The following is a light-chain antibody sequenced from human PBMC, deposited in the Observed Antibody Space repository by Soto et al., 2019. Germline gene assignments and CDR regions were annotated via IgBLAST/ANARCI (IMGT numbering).Light chain of an antibody. Sequence: SYELTQPPSVSVSPGQTASITCSGDKLGDKYACWYQQKPGQSPVLVIYQDNKRPSGIPERFSGSNSGKTATLTNSGTQAMDEADYYCQAWDSSTDYVFGTGTKVTVL. V-gene: IGLV3-1*01. J-gene: IGLJ1*01. CDR2: QDN. CDR3: QAWDSSTDYV. CDR1: KLGDKY.